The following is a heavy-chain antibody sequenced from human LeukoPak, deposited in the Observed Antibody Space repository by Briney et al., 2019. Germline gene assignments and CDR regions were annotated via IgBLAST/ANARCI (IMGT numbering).Heavy chain of an antibody. CDR3: ASSTGQFGELLIS. D-gene: IGHD3-10*01. CDR2: INAGNGNT. V-gene: IGHV1-3*01. J-gene: IGHJ4*02. CDR1: GYTFTSYA. Sequence: ASVKVSCKASGYTFTSYAMHWVRQAPGQRLEWMGWINAGNGNTKYSQKFQGRVTITRDTSASTAYVELSSLRSEDTAVYYCASSTGQFGELLISWGQGTLVTVSS.